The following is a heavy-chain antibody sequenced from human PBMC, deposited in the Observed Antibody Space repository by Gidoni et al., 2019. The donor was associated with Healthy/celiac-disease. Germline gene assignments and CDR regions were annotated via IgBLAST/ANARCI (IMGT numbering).Heavy chain of an antibody. J-gene: IGHJ6*02. V-gene: IGHV3-30*18. CDR2: ISYDGSNK. Sequence: QVQLVESGGGVVQPGRSLRLSCAPSGFPFSSYGLHWVRQAPGKGMEGVAVISYDGSNKYYADSGKGRFTSSRDNSKNTLYLQMNSLRAEDTAVYYCAKDQDFWSGSLGYYYYGMDVWGQGTTVTVSS. D-gene: IGHD3-3*01. CDR1: GFPFSSYG. CDR3: AKDQDFWSGSLGYYYYGMDV.